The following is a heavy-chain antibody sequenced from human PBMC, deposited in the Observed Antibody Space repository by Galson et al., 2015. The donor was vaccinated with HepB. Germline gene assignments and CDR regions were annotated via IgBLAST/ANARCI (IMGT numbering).Heavy chain of an antibody. CDR3: AKGFRYTAMVNYFDY. CDR1: GFTFSSYG. D-gene: IGHD5-18*01. J-gene: IGHJ4*02. Sequence: SLRLSCAASGFTFSSYGMHWVRQAPGKGLEWVAVIWYDGSNKYYADSVKGRFTISRDNSKNTLYLQMNSLRAEDTAVYYCAKGFRYTAMVNYFDYWGQGILVTVSS. V-gene: IGHV3-33*06. CDR2: IWYDGSNK.